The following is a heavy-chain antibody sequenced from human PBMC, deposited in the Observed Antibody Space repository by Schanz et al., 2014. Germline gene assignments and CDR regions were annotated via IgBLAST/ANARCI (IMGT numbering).Heavy chain of an antibody. CDR2: ISSDGSKK. Sequence: VQLVESGGGLVQPERSMRLSCAASGFNFANHAIHWVRQGQGNGLQWVAVISSDGSKKLYADSVKARFTISRDNSKNTLYLEMNRLRVDDTAVYYCSKDKQGSRSDDSWGQGTLVTVSS. CDR1: GFNFANHA. J-gene: IGHJ5*01. CDR3: SKDKQGSRSDDS. D-gene: IGHD2-15*01. V-gene: IGHV3-33*05.